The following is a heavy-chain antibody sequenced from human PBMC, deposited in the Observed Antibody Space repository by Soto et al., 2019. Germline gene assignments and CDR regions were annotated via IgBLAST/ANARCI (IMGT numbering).Heavy chain of an antibody. D-gene: IGHD6-19*01. CDR3: AKDPRKAVAGTGVDY. CDR1: GFTFSSYG. J-gene: IGHJ4*02. Sequence: VQLVESGGGVVQPGRSLRLSCAASGFTFSSYGMHWVRQAPGKGLEWVAVISYDGSNKYYADSVKGRFTISRDNSKNTLYLQMNSLRAEDTAVYYCAKDPRKAVAGTGVDYWGQGTLVTVSS. CDR2: ISYDGSNK. V-gene: IGHV3-30*18.